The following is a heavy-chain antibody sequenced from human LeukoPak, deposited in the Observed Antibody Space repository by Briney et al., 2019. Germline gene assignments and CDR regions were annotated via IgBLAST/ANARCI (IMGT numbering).Heavy chain of an antibody. J-gene: IGHJ6*02. CDR1: GGSISSSSYY. D-gene: IGHD3-10*01. Sequence: ETLSLTCTVSGGSISSSSYYWGWIRQAPGKGLDWVSVIYLDDNTYYADSVKGRFTISRDNSKNTLYLQMNSLRAEDTAVYYCARGGTMVRGVTPYYYGVDVWGQGTTVTVSS. CDR2: IYLDDNT. V-gene: IGHV3-53*01. CDR3: ARGGTMVRGVTPYYYGVDV.